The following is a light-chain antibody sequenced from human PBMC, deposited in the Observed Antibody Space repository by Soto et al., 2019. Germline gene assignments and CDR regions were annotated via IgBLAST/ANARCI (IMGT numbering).Light chain of an antibody. CDR3: LHYGSSRRT. Sequence: EIAMTQSPATLSVSPGARATLSCRASQSVSSHLAWYQQKPGQAPRLLIYDASNRATGIPARFRGSGSGTDFTLTISRLEPDDFAVYFCLHYGSSRRTFGQGTKV. CDR2: DAS. J-gene: IGKJ1*01. CDR1: QSVSSH. V-gene: IGKV3D-15*01.